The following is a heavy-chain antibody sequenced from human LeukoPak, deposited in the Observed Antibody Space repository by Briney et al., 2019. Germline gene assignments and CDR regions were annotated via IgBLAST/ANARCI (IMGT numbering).Heavy chain of an antibody. D-gene: IGHD4-23*01. Sequence: GGSLRLSCAVSGVGFSNYYMSWIRQAPGKGLEWVSRISSSGGTISYAHSVRGRFPISRHNQKTYLSLQMNSLSTEDTAIYYCERAGVRKFAVVTRYDHWGKGALVPVSS. CDR1: GVGFSNYY. CDR3: ERAGVRKFAVVTRYDH. CDR2: ISSSGGTI. V-gene: IGHV3-11*04. J-gene: IGHJ4*02.